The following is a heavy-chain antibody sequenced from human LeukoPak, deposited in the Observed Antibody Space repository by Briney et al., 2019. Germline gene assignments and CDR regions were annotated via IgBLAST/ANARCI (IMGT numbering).Heavy chain of an antibody. CDR2: IYHNGRT. Sequence: SETLSLTCTVSGYSISSGYYWGWIRQPPGKGLEWIGSIYHNGRTYYTPSLESRVTISIDTSKDHFSLELSSVTAADTAFYYCAFSHTVVVPAQFDYWGPGTLVTVSS. V-gene: IGHV4-38-2*02. CDR1: GYSISSGYY. J-gene: IGHJ4*02. D-gene: IGHD2-2*01. CDR3: AFSHTVVVPAQFDY.